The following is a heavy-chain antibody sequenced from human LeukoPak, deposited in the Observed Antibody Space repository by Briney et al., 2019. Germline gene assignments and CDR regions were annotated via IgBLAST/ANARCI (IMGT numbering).Heavy chain of an antibody. V-gene: IGHV4-31*03. D-gene: IGHD2-8*01. Sequence: SQTLSLTCTVSGGSISSGGYYWSWIRQHPGKGLEWIGYIYDSGSAYYNPSLKSRVTISVDTSKNQFSLKLSSVTAADTAVYYCARAKDIVLMVYAPYFDYWGQGTLVTVSS. CDR1: GGSISSGGYY. J-gene: IGHJ4*02. CDR2: IYDSGSA. CDR3: ARAKDIVLMVYAPYFDY.